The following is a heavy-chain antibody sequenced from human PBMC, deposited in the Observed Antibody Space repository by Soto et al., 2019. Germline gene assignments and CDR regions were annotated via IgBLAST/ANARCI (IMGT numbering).Heavy chain of an antibody. CDR3: AREGYCSGGSCALYDHDYFGMDV. Sequence: QLVQSGAEVKKPGASVKVSCKASGYTFDRYGISWVRQAPGQGLEWMGWISAYNANTNYAQKFQGRVTMTTDTYTSTAYMELRSLTSDDTAVYYCAREGYCSGGSCALYDHDYFGMDVWGQGTTVTVSS. D-gene: IGHD2-15*01. J-gene: IGHJ6*02. V-gene: IGHV1-18*01. CDR1: GYTFDRYG. CDR2: ISAYNANT.